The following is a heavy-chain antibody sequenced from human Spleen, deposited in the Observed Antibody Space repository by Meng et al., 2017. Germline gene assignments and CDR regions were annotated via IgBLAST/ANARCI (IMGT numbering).Heavy chain of an antibody. J-gene: IGHJ4*02. CDR2: INHSGST. Sequence: QVQLQQGGAGLLKPSGPLSLTCVVSGGSFSDYYWSWIRQPPGKGLEWIGEINHSGSTNYNPSLESRATISVDTSQNNLSLKLSSVTAADSAVYYCARGPTTVAHDFDYWGQGTLVTVSS. CDR3: ARGPTTVAHDFDY. V-gene: IGHV4-34*01. D-gene: IGHD4-11*01. CDR1: GGSFSDYY.